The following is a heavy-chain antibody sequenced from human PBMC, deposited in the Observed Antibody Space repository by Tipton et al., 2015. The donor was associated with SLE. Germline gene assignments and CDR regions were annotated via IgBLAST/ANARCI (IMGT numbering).Heavy chain of an antibody. CDR1: GGSISSGGYS. D-gene: IGHD3-22*01. CDR3: ARDDPDGESSGKPGDH. V-gene: IGHV4-30-2*01. J-gene: IGHJ4*02. CDR2: IYHSGST. Sequence: TLSLTCAVSGGSISSGGYSWSWIRQPPGKGLEWIGYIYHSGSTYYNPSLKSRVTISVDRSKNQFSLKLSSVTAADTAVYYCARDDPDGESSGKPGDHWGQGTLVTVSS.